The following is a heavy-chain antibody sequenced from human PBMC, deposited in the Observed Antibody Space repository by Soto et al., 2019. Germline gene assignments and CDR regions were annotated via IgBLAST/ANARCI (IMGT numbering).Heavy chain of an antibody. CDR1: GFTFSSYD. V-gene: IGHV3-64*01. D-gene: IGHD1-7*01. CDR2: ISSNGGTT. Sequence: EVQLAESGGGMVQPGGSLRLSCVASGFTFSSYDMHWVRQAPGKVLEYVSSISSNGGTTYYGNSVKGRFTISRDNSKNTLYPQMGSLSAEDMGGYYCVRRVWGNYDCWGQGTLVTVSS. CDR3: VRRVWGNYDC. J-gene: IGHJ4*02.